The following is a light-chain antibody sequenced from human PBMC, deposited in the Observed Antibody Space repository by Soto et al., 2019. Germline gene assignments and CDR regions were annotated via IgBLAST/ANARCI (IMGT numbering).Light chain of an antibody. CDR3: QQRSVWQRT. V-gene: IGKV3-11*01. CDR2: AAA. Sequence: EIVLTQSPATLSLSPGERTTLSCRASQNIYNHLAWYQQKPGQAPRLLIYAAASRATGVPARFGGSGSGTDLILTINSLEPEDFAVDYCQQRSVWQRTAGQGAKVDI. CDR1: QNIYNH. J-gene: IGKJ1*01.